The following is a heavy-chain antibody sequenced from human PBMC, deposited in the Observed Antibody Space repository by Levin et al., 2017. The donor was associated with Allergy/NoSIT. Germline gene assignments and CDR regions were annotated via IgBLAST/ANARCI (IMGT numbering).Heavy chain of an antibody. D-gene: IGHD3-22*01. J-gene: IGHJ4*02. CDR1: GFTFNTRS. CDR2: MNSDSTYI. CDR3: TRDDTSGYYYIQESYDF. Sequence: GGSLRLSCAASGFTFNTRSMNWVRQAPGKGLEWVSSMNSDSTYIYYAESVKGRFTVSRDNDRNSVFLQMNSLRVEDTAIYYCTRDDTSGYYYIQESYDFWGQGTLVTVSS. V-gene: IGHV3-21*01.